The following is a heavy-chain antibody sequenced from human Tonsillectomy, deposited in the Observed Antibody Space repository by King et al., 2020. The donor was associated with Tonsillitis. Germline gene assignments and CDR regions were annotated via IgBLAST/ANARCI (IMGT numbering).Heavy chain of an antibody. Sequence: VQLQESGPGLVKPSQNLSLTCAVSGGSISSGGYSWRWIRQPPGKGLEWIGYIYYSGRTYYNPSLKSRVTISVDTSKNQFSLKLSSVTAADTAVYYCARGGYYYGSGSAYGGQGTLVTVS. V-gene: IGHV4-30-4*07. D-gene: IGHD3-10*01. CDR3: ARGGYYYGSGSAY. J-gene: IGHJ4*02. CDR2: IYYSGRT. CDR1: GGSISSGGYS.